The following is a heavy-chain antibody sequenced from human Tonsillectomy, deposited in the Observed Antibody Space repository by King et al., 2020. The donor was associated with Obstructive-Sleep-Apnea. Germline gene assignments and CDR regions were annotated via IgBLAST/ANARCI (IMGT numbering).Heavy chain of an antibody. D-gene: IGHD1-26*01. CDR3: STGAKRRAMDV. CDR1: GFSFSGAW. Sequence: VQLVESGGGLVKPGGSLRLSCVASGFSFSGAWMSWVRQASGKGLEWIGRIKSRSDGGAIKDAAVVKGRFTISRDDSKDTLYLQMNSLKIAETAVYFCSTGAKRRAMDVWGQGTTVTVSS. CDR2: IKSRSDGGAI. J-gene: IGHJ6*02. V-gene: IGHV3-15*01.